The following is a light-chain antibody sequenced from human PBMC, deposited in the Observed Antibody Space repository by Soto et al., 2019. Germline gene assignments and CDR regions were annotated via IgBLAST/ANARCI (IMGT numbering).Light chain of an antibody. CDR3: SSYTGTSTYV. V-gene: IGLV2-14*01. CDR2: EVT. Sequence: QSALTQPASVSGSPGQSITISCTGTSSDVGAYDYVSWYQQHPGKAPKFMIYEVTNRPPGVSHRFSGSKSGNTASLTISGLQAEDEADYYCSSYTGTSTYVFGAGTKVTVL. J-gene: IGLJ1*01. CDR1: SSDVGAYDY.